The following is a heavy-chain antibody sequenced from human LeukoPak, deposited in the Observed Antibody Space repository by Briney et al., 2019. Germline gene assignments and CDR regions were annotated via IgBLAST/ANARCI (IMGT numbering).Heavy chain of an antibody. CDR1: GFTFSSYG. Sequence: PGGSLRLSCAASGFTFSSYGMHWVRQAPGKGLEWVAFIRYDGSNKYYADSVKGRFTISRDNSKNTLYLQMNSLRAKDTAVYYCAKVPYSSSASKVTDYWSQGTLVTVSS. V-gene: IGHV3-30*02. CDR2: IRYDGSNK. J-gene: IGHJ4*02. D-gene: IGHD6-6*01. CDR3: AKVPYSSSASKVTDY.